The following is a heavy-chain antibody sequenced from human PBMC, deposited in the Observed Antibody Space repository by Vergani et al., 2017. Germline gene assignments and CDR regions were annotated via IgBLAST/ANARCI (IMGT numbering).Heavy chain of an antibody. Sequence: EMQLVQSGAAVRKPGESVKISCRTSGYNFDIYWIGWVRQMPGKGLEWMGIVYPADSDTRYSPSFQGQVTISADKSISTAYLQWSSLKASDTAMYYCATIRGVSGFDAFDIWGQGTMVTVSS. J-gene: IGHJ3*02. CDR1: GYNFDIYW. D-gene: IGHD3-22*01. CDR2: VYPADSDT. CDR3: ATIRGVSGFDAFDI. V-gene: IGHV5-51*01.